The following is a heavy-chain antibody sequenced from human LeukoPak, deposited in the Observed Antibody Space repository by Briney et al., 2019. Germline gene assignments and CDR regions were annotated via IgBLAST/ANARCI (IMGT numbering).Heavy chain of an antibody. Sequence: PGGSLRLSCAASEFTFSSYNMNWVRQAPGKGLEWVSCISGSGKYIYYADSVKGRFTISRDNAKNSLYLQMNSLRAEDTAVYYCARERDRWATVVTTFQHWGQGTLVTVSS. D-gene: IGHD4-23*01. CDR1: EFTFSSYN. CDR3: ARERDRWATVVTTFQH. CDR2: ISGSGKYI. J-gene: IGHJ1*01. V-gene: IGHV3-21*01.